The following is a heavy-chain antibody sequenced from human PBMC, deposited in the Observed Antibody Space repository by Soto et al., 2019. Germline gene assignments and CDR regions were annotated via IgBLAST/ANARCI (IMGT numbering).Heavy chain of an antibody. CDR2: INHSGST. V-gene: IGHV4-34*01. J-gene: IGHJ6*02. CDR1: GGSFSGYY. D-gene: IGHD2-8*01. Sequence: SETLSLTCAVYGGSFSGYYWSWIRQPPGKGLEWIGEINHSGSTNYNPSLKSRVTISVDTSKNQFSLKLSSVTAADTAVYYCARSRYCTNGVCYLRTPGYYYGMDVWGQGTTVTVSS. CDR3: ARSRYCTNGVCYLRTPGYYYGMDV.